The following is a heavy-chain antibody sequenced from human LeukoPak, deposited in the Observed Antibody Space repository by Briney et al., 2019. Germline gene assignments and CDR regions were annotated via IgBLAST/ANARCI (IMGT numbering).Heavy chain of an antibody. Sequence: PGESLRRSCAASGFTFSNYVMIWVRQAPAKGLEWVSGITASGDSTYYGDSVKGRFTMSRDNSKNTVYLQMNSLRVDDTAVYFCARRDIVVVVSASDYWGQGTLVTVSS. J-gene: IGHJ4*02. D-gene: IGHD2-15*01. CDR2: ITASGDST. CDR3: ARRDIVVVVSASDY. V-gene: IGHV3-23*01. CDR1: GFTFSNYV.